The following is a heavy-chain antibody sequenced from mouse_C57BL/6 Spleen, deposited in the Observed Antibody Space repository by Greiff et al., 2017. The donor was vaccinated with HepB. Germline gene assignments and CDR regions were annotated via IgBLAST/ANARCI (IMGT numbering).Heavy chain of an antibody. CDR3: ARSDGNYVYWYFDV. CDR2: FNPCNCGT. J-gene: IGHJ1*03. Sequence: QVQLLQPGTELVQPCASVNLSCKASCSTFPSYWMPFFYPSPSQGLEWIVNFNPCNCGTNYNEKFKSKATLTVDKSSITAYMQLSSLTSEYSAVYYCARSDGNYVYWYFDVWGTGTTVTVSS. CDR1: CSTFPSYW. V-gene: IGHV1-53*01. D-gene: IGHD2-1*01.